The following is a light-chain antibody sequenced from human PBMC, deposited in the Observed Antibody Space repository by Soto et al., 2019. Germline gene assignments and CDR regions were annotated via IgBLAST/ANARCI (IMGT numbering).Light chain of an antibody. V-gene: IGKV1D-16*01. J-gene: IGKJ4*01. CDR2: VAS. CDR1: QNISNW. CDR3: QRYNTFPFT. Sequence: DIQMTQSPSSLSSFVGDRVTITCRASQNISNWLAWYQHKPGKDPQSLLHVASSLQRGVPSRFSGSGSGTDFTLTINSLQPEDSATYYCQRYNTFPFTFGGGTKVEI.